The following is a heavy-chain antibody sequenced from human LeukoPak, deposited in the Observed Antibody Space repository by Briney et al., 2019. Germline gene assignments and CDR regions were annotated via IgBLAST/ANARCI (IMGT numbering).Heavy chain of an antibody. CDR2: ISYDGSNK. CDR1: GFTFSSYA. Sequence: GGSLRLSCAASGFTFSSYAMHWVRQAPGKGLEWVAVISYDGSNKYYADSVKGRFTISRDNSKNTLYLQMNSLRAEDTAVYYCARSYDSSGLGAAFDYWGQGTLVTVSS. CDR3: ARSYDSSGLGAAFDY. D-gene: IGHD3-22*01. V-gene: IGHV3-30-3*01. J-gene: IGHJ4*02.